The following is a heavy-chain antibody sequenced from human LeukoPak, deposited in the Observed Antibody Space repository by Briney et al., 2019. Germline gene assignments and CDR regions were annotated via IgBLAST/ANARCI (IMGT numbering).Heavy chain of an antibody. J-gene: IGHJ5*02. CDR3: ARDGGRYYYGSGKYYKKNWFDP. Sequence: GGSLRLSCAASGFTVSRNYMSWVRQAPGKGLEWVSVLYSDGSTYHADSVKGRFTISRDNSKNTLYLQMNSLRAEDTAVYYCARDGGRYYYGSGKYYKKNWFDPWGQGTLVTVSS. CDR1: GFTVSRNY. CDR2: LYSDGST. V-gene: IGHV3-53*01. D-gene: IGHD3-10*01.